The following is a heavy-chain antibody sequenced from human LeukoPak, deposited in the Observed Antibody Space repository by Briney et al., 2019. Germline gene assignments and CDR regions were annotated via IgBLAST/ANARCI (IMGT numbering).Heavy chain of an antibody. CDR2: IYYSGSI. CDR3: ARVTGYVVEDYFDY. J-gene: IGHJ4*02. CDR1: GGSISSYY. D-gene: IGHD2-15*01. Sequence: SETLSLSCSVSGGSISSYYWSWIRQPPGKGLEWIGYIYYSGSIYYNPSLKSRVTISVDTSKNQFSLRLSSVTAADTAVYYCARVTGYVVEDYFDYWGQGTLVTVSS. V-gene: IGHV4-59*01.